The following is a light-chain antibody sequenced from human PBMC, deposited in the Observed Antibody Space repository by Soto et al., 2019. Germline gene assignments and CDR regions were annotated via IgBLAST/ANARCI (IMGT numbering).Light chain of an antibody. CDR3: LQYGSSPWT. J-gene: IGKJ1*01. Sequence: EIVLTQSPGTLSLSPGERATLSCRAGQSASSRYLAWYQLKPGQAPRVLIYGASSRATGIPDRFSGSGSGTDFTLTISRLEPEDFAVYYCLQYGSSPWTFGQGNKVEIK. V-gene: IGKV3-20*01. CDR1: QSASSRY. CDR2: GAS.